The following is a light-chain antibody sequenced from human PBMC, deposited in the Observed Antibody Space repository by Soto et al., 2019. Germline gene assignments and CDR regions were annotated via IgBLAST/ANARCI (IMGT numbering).Light chain of an antibody. CDR2: DVS. CDR1: QSISSW. J-gene: IGKJ1*01. Sequence: DIQMTQSPPTLSASVGDRVTITCRASQSISSWLAWYQQRPGKAPNLLIYDVSSLESGVPSRFSGSGSGTEFTLTISSLQPDDVATYYCQQYTNYPWTFGQGTKVKSN. CDR3: QQYTNYPWT. V-gene: IGKV1-5*01.